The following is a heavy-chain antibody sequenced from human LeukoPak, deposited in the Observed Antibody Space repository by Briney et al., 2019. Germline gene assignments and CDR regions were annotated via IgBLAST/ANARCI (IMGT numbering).Heavy chain of an antibody. CDR3: ARGWVTIFGPMDV. J-gene: IGHJ6*04. Sequence: SETLSLTCTVSGGSISSSDYYWGWIRQPPGKGLEWIGEINHSGSTNYNPSLKSRVTISVDTSKNQFSLKLSSVTAADTAVYYCARGWVTIFGPMDVWGKGTTVTVSS. D-gene: IGHD3-3*01. CDR1: GGSISSSDYY. CDR2: INHSGST. V-gene: IGHV4-39*07.